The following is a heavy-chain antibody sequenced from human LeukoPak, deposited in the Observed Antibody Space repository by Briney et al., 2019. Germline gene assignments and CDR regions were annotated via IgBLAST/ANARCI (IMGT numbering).Heavy chain of an antibody. D-gene: IGHD5-12*01. CDR2: IRSKTDGGTT. CDR3: TTAVRYTSYANDY. J-gene: IGHJ4*01. Sequence: GGSLRLSCAASGFTFSNAGMSWVRQAPGKGLEWVFRIRSKTDGGTTDYAAPGKGRFTISRDDSKNTLYLKMKSLKTEDPAVYYCTTAVRYTSYANDYWGHGTLVTVSS. CDR1: GFTFSNAG. V-gene: IGHV3-15*01.